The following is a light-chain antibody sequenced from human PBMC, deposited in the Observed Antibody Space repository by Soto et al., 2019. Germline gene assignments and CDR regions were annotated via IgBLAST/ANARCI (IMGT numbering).Light chain of an antibody. CDR2: TAS. J-gene: IGKJ4*01. CDR3: QKYSSAPLT. CDR1: QGIGTS. Sequence: DIQMTQSPPSLSASVGDSVTITCRASQGIGTSLAWYQQKPGKDPKLLIYTASTLQSGVPSRFSGSGSGTDFTLTISSLQPEDVATYYCQKYSSAPLTFGGGSKVEIK. V-gene: IGKV1-27*01.